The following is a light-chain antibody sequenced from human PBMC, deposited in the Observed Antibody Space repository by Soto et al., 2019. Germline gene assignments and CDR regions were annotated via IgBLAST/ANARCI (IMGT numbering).Light chain of an antibody. V-gene: IGKV3-20*01. J-gene: IGKJ1*01. Sequence: EIVLTHAPGTLSFSPGERATLSFRAIQSVSSSYLAWYQQKPGQAPRLLIYSASSRATGIPDRFRGSGSGTDFTLTVSRLESEDFAVYYCQQYSVSPRTFGQGTKVDIK. CDR3: QQYSVSPRT. CDR2: SAS. CDR1: QSVSSSY.